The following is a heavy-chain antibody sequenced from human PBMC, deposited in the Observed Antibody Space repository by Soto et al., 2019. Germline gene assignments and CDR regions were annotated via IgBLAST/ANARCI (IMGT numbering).Heavy chain of an antibody. CDR1: GFTFSRHW. J-gene: IGHJ6*02. CDR3: ASPVVPAAMGGPYFYGIDV. D-gene: IGHD2-2*01. V-gene: IGHV3-74*01. CDR2: IDSYGSST. Sequence: EVQLVESGGGLVQPGGSLRLACAASGFTFSRHWMHWVRQAPGKGLVWVSRIDSYGSSTHYADSVKGRFTISRDNAKNTLYLAKNSPRAEDTAVYYCASPVVPAAMGGPYFYGIDVWGQGTTVTVSS.